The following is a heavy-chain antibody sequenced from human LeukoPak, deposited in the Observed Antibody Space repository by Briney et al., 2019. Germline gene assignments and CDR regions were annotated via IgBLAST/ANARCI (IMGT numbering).Heavy chain of an antibody. Sequence: SETLSLTCTVSGGSISSYYWSWIRQPPGKGLEWIGYIYYSGSTNYNPSLKSRVTISVDTSKNQFSLKLSSVTAADTAAYYCARVGAVYDSSGYWAEYFQHWGQGTLVTVSS. CDR1: GGSISSYY. CDR3: ARVGAVYDSSGYWAEYFQH. J-gene: IGHJ1*01. V-gene: IGHV4-59*01. CDR2: IYYSGST. D-gene: IGHD3-22*01.